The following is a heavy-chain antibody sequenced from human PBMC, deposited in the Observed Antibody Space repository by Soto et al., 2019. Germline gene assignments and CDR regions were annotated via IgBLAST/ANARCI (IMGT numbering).Heavy chain of an antibody. CDR3: AKRRAISNKLFFDH. CDR1: GFSINTGGVG. V-gene: IGHV2-5*01. J-gene: IGHJ4*02. Sequence: QITLRESGPTLVKPTQTLTLSCTLSGFSINTGGVGVGWIRQPPGKAPEWLALLYWNDDEWYSPSQRYRLSVTKDASENRVVLTMTHLDPKDTGTYYCAKRRAISNKLFFDHWGQGALVTVSS. D-gene: IGHD4-4*01. CDR2: LYWNDDE.